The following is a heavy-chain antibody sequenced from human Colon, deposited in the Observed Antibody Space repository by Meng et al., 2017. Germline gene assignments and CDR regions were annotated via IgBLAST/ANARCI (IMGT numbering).Heavy chain of an antibody. Sequence: QVHLVQSGPEVKKPGASVKVSCKASGYPFNTNRLHWVRQAPGQGREWMGWISGRNGNTNYAQVLQGRVTMTTDASTNTAYMELRNLTSDDTAVYYCARGLVVTTEGDFWGQGTLVTVSS. V-gene: IGHV1-18*01. CDR1: GYPFNTNR. CDR3: ARGLVVTTEGDF. D-gene: IGHD2-21*02. J-gene: IGHJ4*02. CDR2: ISGRNGNT.